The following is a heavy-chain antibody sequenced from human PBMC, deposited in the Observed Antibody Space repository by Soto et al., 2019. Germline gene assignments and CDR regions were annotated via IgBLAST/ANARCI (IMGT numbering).Heavy chain of an antibody. D-gene: IGHD1-1*01. V-gene: IGHV4-31*03. CDR2: IYYSGST. CDR3: AGTTGGRQTKIDY. Sequence: QVQLQESGPGLVKPSQTQSLTCTVSGGSISSGGYYWSWIRQHPGKGLEWIGYIYYSGSTYYNPSLKSRVTISVDTSKNQFTLKLSSVTAADTAVYYCAGTTGGRQTKIDYWGHGTLVTVSS. J-gene: IGHJ4*01. CDR1: GGSISSGGYY.